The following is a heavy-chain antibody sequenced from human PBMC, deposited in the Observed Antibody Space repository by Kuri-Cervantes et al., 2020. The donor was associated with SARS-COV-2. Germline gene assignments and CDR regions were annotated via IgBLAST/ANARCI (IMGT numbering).Heavy chain of an antibody. J-gene: IGHJ3*02. CDR3: ARITIFGVVISGAFDI. CDR2: IYYSGST. Sequence: SETLSLTCTVSGGSISSYYWSWIRQPPGKGLEWIGYIYYSGSTNYNPSLKSRVTISVDTSKNQFSLKLSYVTAADTAVYYCARITIFGVVISGAFDIWGQGTMVTVSS. CDR1: GGSISSYY. V-gene: IGHV4-59*01. D-gene: IGHD3-3*01.